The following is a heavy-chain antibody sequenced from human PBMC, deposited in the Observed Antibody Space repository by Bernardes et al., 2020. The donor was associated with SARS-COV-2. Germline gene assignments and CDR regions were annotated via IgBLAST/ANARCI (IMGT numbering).Heavy chain of an antibody. CDR1: GFTFSNAW. V-gene: IGHV3-15*07. D-gene: IGHD3-22*01. Sequence: GGSLRLSCAASGFTFSNAWMNWVRQAPGKGLEWVGHIKRKTDGGTTDYAAPVKGRFTISGDDSKNTMYLQMNSLKTEDTAVYYCTTGAEIYYDSSGFSYYSDFWGQGTLVTVSS. CDR3: TTGAEIYYDSSGFSYYSDF. J-gene: IGHJ4*02. CDR2: IKRKTDGGTT.